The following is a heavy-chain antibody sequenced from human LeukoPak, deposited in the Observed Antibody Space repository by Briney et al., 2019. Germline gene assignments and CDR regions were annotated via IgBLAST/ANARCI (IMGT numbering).Heavy chain of an antibody. CDR1: GFTFSNYS. Sequence: GGSLRLSCAASGFTFSNYSMNWVRQAPGKGLEWVSSISSSSSYIYYADSVKGRFTISRDNAKNSLYLQMNSLRAEDTAVYYCARDHSSGFDYWGQGTLVTVSS. V-gene: IGHV3-21*01. CDR3: ARDHSSGFDY. J-gene: IGHJ4*02. D-gene: IGHD6-19*01. CDR2: ISSSSSYI.